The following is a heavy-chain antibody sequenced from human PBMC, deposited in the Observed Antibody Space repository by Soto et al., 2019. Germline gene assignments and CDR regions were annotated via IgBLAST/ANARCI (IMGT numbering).Heavy chain of an antibody. J-gene: IGHJ4*02. CDR3: AKDEAYYFDH. V-gene: IGHV3-43*01. Sequence: GGSLRLSCVASGFDFEYYTMHWVRQPPGKGLECVSRISYDGDDTYYADSVRGRFTMSRDNSKNSLFLLMNNLTPEDTAVYYCAKDEAYYFDHWGQGTLVTVSS. CDR2: ISYDGDDT. CDR1: GFDFEYYT.